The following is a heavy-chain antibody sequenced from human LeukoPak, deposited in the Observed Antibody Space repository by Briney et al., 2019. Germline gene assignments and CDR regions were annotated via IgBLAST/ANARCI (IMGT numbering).Heavy chain of an antibody. Sequence: SETLSLTCTVSGVYISSYYWSWIRQPPGKGLEWIGSIYYSGSTYYNPSLKSRVTISVDTSKNQFSLKLSSVTAADTAVYYCARTTYGSGSYFYYWGQGTLVTVSS. CDR3: ARTTYGSGSYFYY. D-gene: IGHD3-10*01. CDR2: IYYSGST. CDR1: GVYISSYY. J-gene: IGHJ4*02. V-gene: IGHV4-39*07.